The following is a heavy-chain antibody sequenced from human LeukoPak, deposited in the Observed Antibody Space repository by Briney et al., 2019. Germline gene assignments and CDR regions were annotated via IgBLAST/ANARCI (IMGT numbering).Heavy chain of an antibody. Sequence: ASVKVPCKASGGTFSSYAISWVRQAPGQGLEWMGWINPNSGGTNYARKFQGRVTMTRDTSISTAYMELSRLRSDDTAVYYCARVVPPYSRGLEPYYFDYWGQGTLVTVSS. J-gene: IGHJ4*02. CDR1: GGTFSSYA. CDR2: INPNSGGT. CDR3: ARVVPPYSRGLEPYYFDY. D-gene: IGHD6-13*01. V-gene: IGHV1-2*02.